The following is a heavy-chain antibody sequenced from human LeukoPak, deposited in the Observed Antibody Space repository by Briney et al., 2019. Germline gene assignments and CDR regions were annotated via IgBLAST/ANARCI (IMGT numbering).Heavy chain of an antibody. V-gene: IGHV3-23*01. J-gene: IGHJ4*02. CDR3: AKWGDYDVLTGYYVSDY. CDR1: GFPFINYA. CDR2: ITGSGGNT. Sequence: GGSLRLSCAASGFPFINYAMSWVRHAPGKGLEWVSAITGSGGNTYYADSVKGRFTISRDNSKNTVFLQMNSLRAEDTAVYYCAKWGDYDVLTGYYVSDYWGQGTLVTVSS. D-gene: IGHD3-9*01.